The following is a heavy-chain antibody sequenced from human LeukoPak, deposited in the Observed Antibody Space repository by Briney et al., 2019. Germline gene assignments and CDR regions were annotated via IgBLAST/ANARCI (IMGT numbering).Heavy chain of an antibody. J-gene: IGHJ4*02. D-gene: IGHD3-3*01. CDR2: IKQDGSQK. CDR1: GFTFSNYW. Sequence: GGSLRLSCAASGFTFSNYWMNWVRQAPGKGLEWVANIKQDGSQKYYVDSVKGRFTISRDNAKNSLYLQMNSLRAEDTAVYYCAREDLGGDFWSGYNLWGQGTLVTVSS. CDR3: AREDLGGDFWSGYNL. V-gene: IGHV3-7*01.